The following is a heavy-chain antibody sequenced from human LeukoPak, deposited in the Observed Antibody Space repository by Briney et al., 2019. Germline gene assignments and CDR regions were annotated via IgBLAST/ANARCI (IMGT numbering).Heavy chain of an antibody. Sequence: SVKVSCKASGGTFSSYAISWVRQAPGQGLEWMGGIIPIFGTANYAQKFQGRVTITADESTSTAYMELSSLRSEDTAVYYCARVPGVVVPAAIPPYWYFDLWGRGTLVTVSS. CDR3: ARVPGVVVPAAIPPYWYFDL. J-gene: IGHJ2*01. V-gene: IGHV1-69*01. CDR1: GGTFSSYA. D-gene: IGHD2-2*01. CDR2: IIPIFGTA.